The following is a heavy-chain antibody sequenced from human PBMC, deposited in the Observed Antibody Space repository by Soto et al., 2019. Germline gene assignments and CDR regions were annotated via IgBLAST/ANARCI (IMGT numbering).Heavy chain of an antibody. CDR1: CGSIAPYY. CDR3: ARGGWQLDY. D-gene: IGHD2-15*01. Sequence: SETLSLTCTVSCGSIAPYYWSWIRQPPGKGLEWIGYVYYGGSTDYNPSLKSRVTISVDMSKNQFSLKVNSVTTADTAVYYCARGGWQLDYWGQGTLVTVSS. CDR2: VYYGGST. V-gene: IGHV4-59*01. J-gene: IGHJ4*02.